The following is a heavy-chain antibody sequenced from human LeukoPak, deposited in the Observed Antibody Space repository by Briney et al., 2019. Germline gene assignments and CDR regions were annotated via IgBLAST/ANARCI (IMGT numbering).Heavy chain of an antibody. J-gene: IGHJ4*02. CDR1: GYSFTSYW. V-gene: IGHV5-51*01. CDR2: IYPGDSDT. CDR3: ALTPGPTVSNFDY. D-gene: IGHD4-17*01. Sequence: NTGESLKISCKGSGYSFTSYWIGWVRQMPGKGLEWMGIIYPGDSDTRYSPSFQGQVTISADKSISTAYLQWSSLKASDTAMYYCALTPGPTVSNFDYWGQGTLVTVSS.